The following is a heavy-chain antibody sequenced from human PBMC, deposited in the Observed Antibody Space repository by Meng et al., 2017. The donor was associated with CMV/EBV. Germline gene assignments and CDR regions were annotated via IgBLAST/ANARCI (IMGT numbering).Heavy chain of an antibody. Sequence: GESLKISCAASGFTFSSYAMHWVRQAPGKGLEWVAVISYDGSNKYYADSVKGRFTISRDNYKNTLYLQMNSLRAEDTAVYYCARGSWYYFDYWGQGTLVTVSS. V-gene: IGHV3-30*04. CDR1: GFTFSSYA. CDR2: ISYDGSNK. CDR3: ARGSWYYFDY. D-gene: IGHD6-13*01. J-gene: IGHJ4*02.